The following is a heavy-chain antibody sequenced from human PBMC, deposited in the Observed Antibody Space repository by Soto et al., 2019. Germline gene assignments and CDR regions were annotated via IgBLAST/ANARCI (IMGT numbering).Heavy chain of an antibody. D-gene: IGHD2-15*01. CDR2: INPTSSHI. J-gene: IGHJ3*01. CDR3: GWGYCGGGGFYRRRYAFDV. Sequence: EVQLVESGGGLVMPGGSLRLSCAASGFTFSAYHMNWVRQAPGKGLELVSSINPTSSHIYYADSVRGRFTISRDDSKDSMFLHRNSLRTEDAALYYCGWGYCGGGGFYRRRYAFDVCGQGTMVTVSS. V-gene: IGHV3-21*01. CDR1: GFTFSAYH.